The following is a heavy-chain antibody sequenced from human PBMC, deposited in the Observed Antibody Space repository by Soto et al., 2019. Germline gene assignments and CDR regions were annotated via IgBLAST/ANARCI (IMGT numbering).Heavy chain of an antibody. CDR2: ISGSGGST. Sequence: PGGSLRLSCAASGFTFSSYAMSWVRQAPGKGLEWVSAISGSGGSTYYAGSVKGRFTISRDNSKNTLYLQMNSLRAEDTAVYYCAKDISVRMITFGGVVVRGVYWGQGTLVTVSS. CDR1: GFTFSSYA. D-gene: IGHD3-16*02. V-gene: IGHV3-23*01. CDR3: AKDISVRMITFGGVVVRGVY. J-gene: IGHJ4*02.